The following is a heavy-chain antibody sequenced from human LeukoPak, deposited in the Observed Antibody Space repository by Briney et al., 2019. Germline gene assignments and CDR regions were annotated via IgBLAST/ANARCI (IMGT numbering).Heavy chain of an antibody. CDR2: ISSSSSYI. J-gene: IGHJ4*02. Sequence: GGSLRLSCAASGFTFSSYSMNWVRQAPGKGLEWVSSISSSSSYIYYADSVKGRFTISRDNAKNSLYLQMNSLRAEDTAVYYCARGVGATGDYFDYWGQGTLVTVSS. D-gene: IGHD1-26*01. V-gene: IGHV3-21*01. CDR3: ARGVGATGDYFDY. CDR1: GFTFSSYS.